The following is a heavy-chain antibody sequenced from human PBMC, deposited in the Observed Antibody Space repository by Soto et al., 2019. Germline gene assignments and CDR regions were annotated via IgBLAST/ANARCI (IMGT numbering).Heavy chain of an antibody. CDR3: ARQIYDSDTGPNFQYYFDS. J-gene: IGHJ4*02. V-gene: IGHV5-10-1*01. CDR2: IDPSDSQT. Sequence: PGESLKISCNGSGYIFAGYWITWVRQKPGKGLEWMGRIDPSDSQTYYSPSFRGHVTISATKSITTVFLQWSSLRASDTAMYYCARQIYDSDTGPNFQYYFDSWGQGTLVTVSS. D-gene: IGHD3-22*01. CDR1: GYIFAGYW.